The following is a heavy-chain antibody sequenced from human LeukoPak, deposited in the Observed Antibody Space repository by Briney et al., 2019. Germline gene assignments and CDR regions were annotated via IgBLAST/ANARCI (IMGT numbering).Heavy chain of an antibody. J-gene: IGHJ4*02. CDR3: ATSYGSGSYYNILPDY. D-gene: IGHD3-10*01. CDR2: IYYSGST. CDR1: GGSISSSSYY. Sequence: PSETMSLTCTVSGGSISSSSYYWGWIRQPPGKGLEWIGRIYYSGSTYYNPSLESRVTISVDTSKNHFSLKLSSVTAADTAVYYCATSYGSGSYYNILPDYWGQGTLVTVSS. V-gene: IGHV4-39*02.